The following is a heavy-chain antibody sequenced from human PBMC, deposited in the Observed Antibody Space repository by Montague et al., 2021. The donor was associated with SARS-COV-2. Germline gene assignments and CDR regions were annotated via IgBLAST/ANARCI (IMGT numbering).Heavy chain of an antibody. CDR3: VRYSGWFYFDF. Sequence: CAISGDSVLSHSVAWSWLRQAPSRGLEWLGRTYYRSKWYSDYAPSVRGRLTVNPDASKNEFSLELNYVTPEDTAVYYCVRYSGWFYFDFWGQGTLVTVSS. D-gene: IGHD6-19*01. CDR2: TYYRSKWYS. CDR1: GDSVLSHSVA. J-gene: IGHJ4*02. V-gene: IGHV6-1*01.